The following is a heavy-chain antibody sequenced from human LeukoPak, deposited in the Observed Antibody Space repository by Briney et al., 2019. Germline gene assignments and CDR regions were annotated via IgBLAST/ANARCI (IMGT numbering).Heavy chain of an antibody. CDR3: AKWTAVVVTATTYFDY. CDR1: GFTFTTYT. V-gene: IGHV3-23*01. Sequence: GGSLRLSCAASGFTFTTYTMTWVRQAPGKGLEWVSAISGSGGRTNYADSVKGRFNISRDNSKNTLYLEMDSLRAEDTAVYYCAKWTAVVVTATTYFDYWGQGTLVTVSS. D-gene: IGHD2-21*02. J-gene: IGHJ4*02. CDR2: ISGSGGRT.